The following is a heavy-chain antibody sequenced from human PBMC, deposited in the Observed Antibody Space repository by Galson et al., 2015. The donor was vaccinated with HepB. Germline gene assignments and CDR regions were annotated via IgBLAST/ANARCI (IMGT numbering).Heavy chain of an antibody. CDR2: ISSSSSYI. CDR3: AKALNYWYFDL. Sequence: SLRLSCAASGFTFSSYSMNWVRQAPGKGLEWVSSISSSSSYIYYADSVKGRFTISRDNAKNSLYLQMNSLRAEDTAVYYCAKALNYWYFDLWGRGTLVTVSS. V-gene: IGHV3-21*04. CDR1: GFTFSSYS. J-gene: IGHJ2*01.